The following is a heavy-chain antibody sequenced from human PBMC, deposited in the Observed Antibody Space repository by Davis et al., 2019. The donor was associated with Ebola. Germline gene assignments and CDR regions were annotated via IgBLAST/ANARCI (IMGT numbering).Heavy chain of an antibody. Sequence: PGGSLRLSCAASGFTFSSYAMHWVRQAPGKGLEWVAVISYDGSNKYYADSVKGRFTISRDNAKNSLYLQMNSLRAEDTAVYYCASDRSGWHAFDYWGQGTLVTVSS. V-gene: IGHV3-30-3*01. D-gene: IGHD6-19*01. CDR2: ISYDGSNK. J-gene: IGHJ4*02. CDR3: ASDRSGWHAFDY. CDR1: GFTFSSYA.